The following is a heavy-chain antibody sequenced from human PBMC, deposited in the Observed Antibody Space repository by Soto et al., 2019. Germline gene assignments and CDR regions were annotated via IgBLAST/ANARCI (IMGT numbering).Heavy chain of an antibody. CDR1: GFTFGNYW. CDR2: IKTDGSDT. D-gene: IGHD3-9*01. Sequence: EVQLVESGGGLVQPGGSLRLSCAASGFTFGNYWMHWVRQSPGKGLVWVSRIKTDGSDTHYADSVTGRFTISRDNAKNTLYLQMNSLRDEDTAVYYCARPRTSDWAYDIWGQGTMVIVSS. J-gene: IGHJ3*02. CDR3: ARPRTSDWAYDI. V-gene: IGHV3-74*01.